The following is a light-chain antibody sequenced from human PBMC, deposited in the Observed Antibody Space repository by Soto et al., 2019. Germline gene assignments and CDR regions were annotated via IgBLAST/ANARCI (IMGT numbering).Light chain of an antibody. CDR3: QQYGYPWWT. V-gene: IGKV3-20*01. J-gene: IGKJ1*01. CDR2: GAS. CDR1: QSVPANY. Sequence: EIVLTQSPGTLSLSPGERVTLSCGASQSVPANYLAWYQHKPGQAPSLLIYGASNRATGIPDRFSGSASGTDFTLTVSRLEPEDFAVYFCQQYGYPWWTFGQGARVEIK.